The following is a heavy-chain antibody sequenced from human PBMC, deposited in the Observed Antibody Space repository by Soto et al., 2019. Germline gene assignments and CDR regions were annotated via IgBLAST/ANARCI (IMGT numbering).Heavy chain of an antibody. CDR1: GFNFDNYV. CDR3: SKDRVGGTFYTPLGF. J-gene: IGHJ4*02. D-gene: IGHD1-7*01. CDR2: ITYDGSNK. V-gene: IGHV3-30*18. Sequence: GGSLRLSCQASGFNFDNYVMHWVRQAPGKGLEWVAVITYDGSNKYYADSVKGRFTISRDNYKNTLSLHLNTLKPEDTAVYHCSKDRVGGTFYTPLGFWGQGTLVTVSS.